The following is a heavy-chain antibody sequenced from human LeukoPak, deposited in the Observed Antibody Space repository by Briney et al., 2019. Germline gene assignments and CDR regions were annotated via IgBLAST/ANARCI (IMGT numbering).Heavy chain of an antibody. CDR2: ISSSGSTI. V-gene: IGHV3-48*03. CDR1: GFTFSSYE. CDR3: ARERAYYMDV. J-gene: IGHJ6*03. Sequence: PGGSLRLSCAASGFTFSSYEMNWVRQAPGKGLEWVSYISSSGSTIYYADSVKGRFTISRDNAKNSLYLQMNSLRAEDTAVYYCARERAYYMDVWGKGTTVTISS.